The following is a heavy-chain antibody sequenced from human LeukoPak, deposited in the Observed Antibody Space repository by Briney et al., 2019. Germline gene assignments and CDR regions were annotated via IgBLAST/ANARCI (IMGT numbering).Heavy chain of an antibody. CDR2: IYLGDSDT. CDR1: RYNFNNYW. Sequence: GESLKISCKNSRYNFNNYWIGWVRQMPGKGLEWMGIIYLGDSDTRYSPSFQGQVTISADKSISTAYLQWSSLKASDTAMYYCARLVVAAPFDYWGQGTLVTVSS. J-gene: IGHJ4*02. CDR3: ARLVVAAPFDY. V-gene: IGHV5-51*01. D-gene: IGHD2-15*01.